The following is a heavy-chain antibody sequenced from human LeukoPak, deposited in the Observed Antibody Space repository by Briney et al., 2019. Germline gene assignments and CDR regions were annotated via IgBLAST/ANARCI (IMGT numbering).Heavy chain of an antibody. CDR1: GYSISNGYF. CDR2: IYHSGSI. J-gene: IGHJ4*02. Sequence: SETLSLNCTVSGYSISNGYFWGWIRQPPGKGLECIGTIYHSGSIYYNPSLKGRVTISVDTSKNQFSLKLNSLTAADTAVYYCARAIRTGLGIGSFDGWGQGTLVTVSS. D-gene: IGHD7-27*01. CDR3: ARAIRTGLGIGSFDG. V-gene: IGHV4-38-2*02.